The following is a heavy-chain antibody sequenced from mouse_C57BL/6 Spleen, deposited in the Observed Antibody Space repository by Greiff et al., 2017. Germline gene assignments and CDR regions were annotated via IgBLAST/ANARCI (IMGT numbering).Heavy chain of an antibody. CDR2: IYPGSGNT. V-gene: IGHV1-76*01. CDR1: GYTFTDYY. J-gene: IGHJ3*01. Sequence: QVQLQQSGAELVRPGASVKLSCKASGYTFTDYYINWVKQRPGQGLEWIARIYPGSGNTYYNEKFKGKATLTAEKSSSTAYMQLSSLTSEDSAVYFCAREAGRGFAYWGQGTLVTVSA. D-gene: IGHD3-3*01. CDR3: AREAGRGFAY.